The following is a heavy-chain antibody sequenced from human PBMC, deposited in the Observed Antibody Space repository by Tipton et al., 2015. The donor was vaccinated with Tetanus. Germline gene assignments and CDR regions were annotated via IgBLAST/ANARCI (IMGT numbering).Heavy chain of an antibody. J-gene: IGHJ5*02. Sequence: QVQLVQSGAEVKKPGSSVKVSCKASGGTFSSYAISWVRQAPGQGLEWMGGIIPIFGTANYAQKFQGRVTITADKSTSTAYMELSSLRSEDTAVYYCARSSNIRWQLDKYNWFDPWGQGTLVTVSS. V-gene: IGHV1-69*06. CDR1: GGTFSSYA. CDR3: ARSSNIRWQLDKYNWFDP. CDR2: IIPIFGTA. D-gene: IGHD2-15*01.